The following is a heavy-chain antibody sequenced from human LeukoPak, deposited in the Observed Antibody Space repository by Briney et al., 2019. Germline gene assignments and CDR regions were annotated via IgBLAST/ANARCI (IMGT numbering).Heavy chain of an antibody. CDR2: VYYSGST. CDR3: ARHEESVGYFDY. D-gene: IGHD2-15*01. J-gene: IGHJ4*02. Sequence: PSETLSLTCTVSGDSTSIYYWAWIRQPPGKGLEWIGYVYYSGSTNYNPSLKSRVTISVDTSKNQFSLKLSSVTAADTAVYYCARHEESVGYFDYWGQGTLVTVSS. V-gene: IGHV4-59*08. CDR1: GDSTSIYY.